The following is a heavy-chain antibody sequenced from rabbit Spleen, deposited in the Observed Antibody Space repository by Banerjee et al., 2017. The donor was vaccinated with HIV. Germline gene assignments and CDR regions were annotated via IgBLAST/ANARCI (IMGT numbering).Heavy chain of an antibody. Sequence: QSLEESGGDLVKPGASLTLTCTASGFSFSSSYWISWVRRAPGKGLEWITCIDTGSSGFTYFASWAKGRFTISKTSSTTVTLQMTSLTAADTATYFCARDTSSSFSSYGMDLWGPGTLVTVS. V-gene: IGHV1S40*01. CDR2: IDTGSSGFT. CDR1: GFSFSSSYW. D-gene: IGHD1-1*01. J-gene: IGHJ6*01. CDR3: ARDTSSSFSSYGMDL.